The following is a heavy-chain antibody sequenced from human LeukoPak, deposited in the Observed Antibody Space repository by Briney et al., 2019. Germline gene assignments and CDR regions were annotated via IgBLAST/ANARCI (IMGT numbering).Heavy chain of an antibody. CDR3: ARAHGDYYDSSGYY. Sequence: GGSLRLFCAASGFTFSSYSMNWVRQAPGKGLEWVSYISSSSSTIYYADSVKGRFTISRDNAKNSLYLQMNSLRAEGTAVYYCARAHGDYYDSSGYYWGQGTLVTVSS. D-gene: IGHD3-22*01. V-gene: IGHV3-48*01. CDR1: GFTFSSYS. CDR2: ISSSSSTI. J-gene: IGHJ4*02.